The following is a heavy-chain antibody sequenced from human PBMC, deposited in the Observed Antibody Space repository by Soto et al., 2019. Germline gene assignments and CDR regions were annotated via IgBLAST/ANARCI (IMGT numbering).Heavy chain of an antibody. CDR1: GGSISSYY. Sequence: SETLSLTCAVSGGSISSYYWSWIRQPPGKGLEWIGYIHYSGGTNYNPSLKSRVTISVDTSKNKFYLKLSSVTAADTAVYYCACSFKGIAAAGLYGMDVWGQGTTVTVSS. D-gene: IGHD6-13*01. V-gene: IGHV4-59*01. CDR2: IHYSGGT. CDR3: ACSFKGIAAAGLYGMDV. J-gene: IGHJ6*02.